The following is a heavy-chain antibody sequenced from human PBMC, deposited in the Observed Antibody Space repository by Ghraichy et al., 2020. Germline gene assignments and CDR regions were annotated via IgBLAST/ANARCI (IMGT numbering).Heavy chain of an antibody. J-gene: IGHJ4*02. Sequence: GESLNISCAASGFTFSSYWMHWVRQVPGKGLVWVSRIKHDGTTPSYADSVKGRFTISRDTAENTLFLQMNSLRAEDTAMYYCVMTGVVTMGRGHGGYWGQGTLVTVSS. D-gene: IGHD3-3*01. CDR3: VMTGVVTMGRGHGGY. V-gene: IGHV3-74*01. CDR1: GFTFSSYW. CDR2: IKHDGTTP.